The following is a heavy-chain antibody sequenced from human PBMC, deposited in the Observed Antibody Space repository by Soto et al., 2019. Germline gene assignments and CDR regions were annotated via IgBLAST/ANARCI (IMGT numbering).Heavy chain of an antibody. CDR1: GDSVSSYY. CDR3: ARGVLRYYHYGMDV. CDR2: IYISGNT. Sequence: QVQLQESGPGLVKPSETLSLSCTVSGDSVSSYYWSWIRQLPGRGLEWIGYIYISGNTNYNPSVKSRVTISRDTSKNQFSLNLKSVTAADTAVYYCARGVLRYYHYGMDVWGQGTTVTVSS. J-gene: IGHJ6*02. V-gene: IGHV4-59*02.